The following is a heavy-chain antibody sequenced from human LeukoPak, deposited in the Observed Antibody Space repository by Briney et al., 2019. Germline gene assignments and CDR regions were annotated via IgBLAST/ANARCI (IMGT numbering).Heavy chain of an antibody. V-gene: IGHV1-2*02. CDR3: GRDFRDSLDY. J-gene: IGHJ4*02. Sequence: GASVKVSCKASGYTLSSYGFSWVRQAPGQGLEWMGWINPDSGGTNFAQKFQGRVTMTRDTPISTAYMELSRLRSDDTAVYYCGRDFRDSLDYWGQGTLVTVSS. CDR1: GYTLSSYG. CDR2: INPDSGGT.